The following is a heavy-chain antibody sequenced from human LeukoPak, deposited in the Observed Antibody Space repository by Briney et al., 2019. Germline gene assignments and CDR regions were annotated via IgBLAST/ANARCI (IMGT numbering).Heavy chain of an antibody. CDR2: ISGSGGST. V-gene: IGHV3-23*01. CDR3: AKDIGCSGGSCYSGPLGY. CDR1: GFTFSSYA. Sequence: PGGSLRLSCAASGFTFSSYAMSWVHQAPGKGLEWVSAISGSGGSTYYADSVKGRFTISRDNSKNTLYLQMNSLRAEDTAVYYCAKDIGCSGGSCYSGPLGYWGQGTLVTVSS. J-gene: IGHJ4*02. D-gene: IGHD2-15*01.